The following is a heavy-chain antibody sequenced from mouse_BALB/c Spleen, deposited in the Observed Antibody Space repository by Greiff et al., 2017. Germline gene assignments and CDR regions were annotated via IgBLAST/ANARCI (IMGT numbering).Heavy chain of an antibody. Sequence: VQLQESGPGLVAPSQSLSITCTVSGFSLTGYGVNWVRQPPGKGLEWLGMIWGDGSTDYNSALKSRLSISKDNSKSQVFLKMNSLQTDDTARYYCARESYGNYGWFAYWGQGTLVTVSA. D-gene: IGHD2-1*01. J-gene: IGHJ3*01. V-gene: IGHV2-6-7*01. CDR2: IWGDGST. CDR1: GFSLTGYG. CDR3: ARESYGNYGWFAY.